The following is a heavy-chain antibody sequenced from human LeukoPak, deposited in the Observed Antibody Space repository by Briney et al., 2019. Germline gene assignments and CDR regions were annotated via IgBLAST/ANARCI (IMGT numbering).Heavy chain of an antibody. D-gene: IGHD4-23*01. V-gene: IGHV4-4*09. CDR1: GGSISSYY. Sequence: SETLSLTCTVSGGSISSYYWSWIRQPPGKGLEWIGYIYTSGSTNYNPSLKSRVTISVDTSKNQFSLKLSSVTAADTAVYYCARHRDYGGSFFDCWGQGTLVTVSS. CDR3: ARHRDYGGSFFDC. J-gene: IGHJ4*02. CDR2: IYTSGST.